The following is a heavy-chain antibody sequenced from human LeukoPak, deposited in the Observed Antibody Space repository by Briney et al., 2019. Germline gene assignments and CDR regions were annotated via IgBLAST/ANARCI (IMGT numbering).Heavy chain of an antibody. D-gene: IGHD6-6*01. Sequence: ASVKVSCKASGYTFTSYGISWVRQATGQGLEWMGWMNPNSGNTGYAQKFQGRVTITRNTSISTAYMELSSLRSEDTAVYYCARGLAARPRVGFAYWGQGTLVTVSS. CDR2: MNPNSGNT. CDR1: GYTFTSYG. CDR3: ARGLAARPRVGFAY. J-gene: IGHJ4*02. V-gene: IGHV1-8*03.